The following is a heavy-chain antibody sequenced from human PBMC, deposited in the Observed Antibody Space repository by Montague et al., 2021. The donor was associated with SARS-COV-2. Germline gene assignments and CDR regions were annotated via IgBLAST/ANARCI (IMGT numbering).Heavy chain of an antibody. CDR1: GDSDGVITPR. V-gene: IGHV6-1*01. J-gene: IGHJ4*02. CDR2: SRYLPKRTS. D-gene: IGHD4-17*01. CDR3: VRDTGSAQAGFDA. Sequence: CAISGDSDGVITPRCSWEEHTPSLHFRQLVGSRYLPKRTSDYATSVEGRISIDPDTSKNQFFLHLRSVTPEDTGVYYCVRDTGSAQAGFDAWGQGTLVTVSS.